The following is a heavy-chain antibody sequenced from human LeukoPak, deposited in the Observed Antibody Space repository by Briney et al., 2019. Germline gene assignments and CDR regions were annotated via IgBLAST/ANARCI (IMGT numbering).Heavy chain of an antibody. V-gene: IGHV1-18*01. CDR1: GFTFNSYG. CDR3: ARDGYCSSTSCYIVSYYYYYMDV. D-gene: IGHD2-2*03. J-gene: IGHJ6*03. CDR2: ISAYNGKT. Sequence: ASVKVSCKPSGFTFNSYGIAWVRQAPGQGLEWMGWISAYNGKTDYAQNLQDRVTMTTDTSTTTAYMELRSLRSDDTAVYYCARDGYCSSTSCYIVSYYYYYMDVWGKGTTVTVSS.